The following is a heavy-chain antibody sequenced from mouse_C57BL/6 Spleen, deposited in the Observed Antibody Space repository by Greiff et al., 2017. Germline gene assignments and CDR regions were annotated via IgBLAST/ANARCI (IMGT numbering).Heavy chain of an antibody. V-gene: IGHV5-17*01. CDR2: ISSGSSTI. D-gene: IGHD2-3*01. CDR1: GFTFSDYG. J-gene: IGHJ4*01. CDR3: ARTDGYYSMAMDY. Sequence: EVQLVESGGGLVKPGGSLKLSCAASGFTFSDYGMHWVRQAPEKGLEWVAYISSGSSTIYYADTVKGRFTISRDNAKNTLFLQMTSLRSEDTAMYYCARTDGYYSMAMDYWGQGTSVTVSS.